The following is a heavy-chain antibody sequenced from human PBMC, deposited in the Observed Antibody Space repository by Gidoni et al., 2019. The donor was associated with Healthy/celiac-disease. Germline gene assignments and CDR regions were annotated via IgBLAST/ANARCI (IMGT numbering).Heavy chain of an antibody. J-gene: IGHJ2*01. Sequence: GLEWIGSIYYSGSTYYNPSLKSRVTISVDTSKNQFSLKLSSVTAADTAVYYCARHSSDWGVGRHFDLWGRGTLVTVSS. V-gene: IGHV4-39*01. CDR2: IYYSGST. D-gene: IGHD6-19*01. CDR3: ARHSSDWGVGRHFDL.